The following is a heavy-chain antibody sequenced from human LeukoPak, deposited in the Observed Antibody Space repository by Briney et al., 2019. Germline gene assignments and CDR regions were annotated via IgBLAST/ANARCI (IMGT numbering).Heavy chain of an antibody. Sequence: SMKVSCKVSGYTLTELSMHWVRQAPGQGLEWMGGLIPIFGTANYAQKFQGRVTITADESTSTAYMELSSLRSEDTAVYYCARAPPGAYGVDVFWSGPADYWGQGTLVTVSS. CDR1: GYTLTELS. CDR3: ARAPPGAYGVDVFWSGPADY. J-gene: IGHJ4*02. V-gene: IGHV1-69*13. D-gene: IGHD3-3*01. CDR2: LIPIFGTA.